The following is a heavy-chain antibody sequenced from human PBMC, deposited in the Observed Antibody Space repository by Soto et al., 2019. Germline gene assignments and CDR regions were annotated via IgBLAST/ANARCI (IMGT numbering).Heavy chain of an antibody. Sequence: GGSLRLSCAASGFTFSSYAMSWVRQAPGKGLQWVSAISGSGGGTYYADSVKGRFTISRDNSKNTLYLQMNSLRGDDTAVYYCAKIAYYDILTGSRKYNWFDPWGQGTLVTVSS. V-gene: IGHV3-23*01. J-gene: IGHJ5*02. CDR3: AKIAYYDILTGSRKYNWFDP. D-gene: IGHD3-9*01. CDR2: ISGSGGGT. CDR1: GFTFSSYA.